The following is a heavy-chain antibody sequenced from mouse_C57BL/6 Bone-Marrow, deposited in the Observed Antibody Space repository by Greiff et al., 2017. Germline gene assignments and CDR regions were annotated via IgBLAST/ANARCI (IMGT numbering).Heavy chain of an antibody. CDR1: GFTFSSYA. D-gene: IGHD2-4*01. J-gene: IGHJ3*01. CDR3: ARPSRIYYDYDGAWFAY. CDR2: ISDGGSYT. Sequence: DVKLVESGGGLVKPGGSLKLSCAASGFTFSSYAMSWVRQTPEKRLEWVATISDGGSYTYYPDNVKGRFTISRDNAKNNLYLQMSHLKSEDTAMYYCARPSRIYYDYDGAWFAYWGQGTLVTVSA. V-gene: IGHV5-4*03.